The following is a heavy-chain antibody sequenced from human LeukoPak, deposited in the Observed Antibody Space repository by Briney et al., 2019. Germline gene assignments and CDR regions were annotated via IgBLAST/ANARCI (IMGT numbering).Heavy chain of an antibody. J-gene: IGHJ4*02. CDR1: GGSFSGYY. V-gene: IGHV4-34*01. Sequence: PSETLSLTCAVYGGSFSGYYWSWIRQPPGKGLEWIGEINHSGSTNYNPSLKSRVTISVDASKNQFSLKLSSVTAADTAVYYCARGVVVAATLDYFDYWGQGTLVTVSS. D-gene: IGHD2-15*01. CDR2: INHSGST. CDR3: ARGVVVAATLDYFDY.